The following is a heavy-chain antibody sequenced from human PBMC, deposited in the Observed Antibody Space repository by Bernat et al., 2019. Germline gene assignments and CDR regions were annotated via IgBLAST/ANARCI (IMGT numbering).Heavy chain of an antibody. J-gene: IGHJ6*02. CDR2: MNPNSGNT. D-gene: IGHD5-18*01. Sequence: QVQLVQSGAEVKKPGASVKVSCKASGYTFTSYDINWVRQATGQGPEWMGWMNPNSGNTGNPQKFQGRVTMTRNTSISTAYMELSSLRSEDTAVYYCARDHSGYSYGYYYYYGMDVWGQGTTVTVSS. CDR3: ARDHSGYSYGYYYYYGMDV. V-gene: IGHV1-8*01. CDR1: GYTFTSYD.